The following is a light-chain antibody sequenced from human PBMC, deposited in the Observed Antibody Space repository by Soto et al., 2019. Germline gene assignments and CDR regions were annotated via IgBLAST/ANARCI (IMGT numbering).Light chain of an antibody. V-gene: IGLV2-23*01. Sequence: QSALTQPASVSGSPGQSITISCTGTSSDVGNYNLVSWYQQHPGKAPKLMIYEGSKRPSGVSNRFSGSKSGNTASLTISGLEAEDESDYYCCSHAGLRVFGAGTKLTVL. CDR2: EGS. CDR3: CSHAGLRV. J-gene: IGLJ3*02. CDR1: SSDVGNYNL.